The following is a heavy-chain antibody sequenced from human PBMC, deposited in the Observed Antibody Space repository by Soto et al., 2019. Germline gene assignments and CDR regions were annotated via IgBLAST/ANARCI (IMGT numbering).Heavy chain of an antibody. Sequence: WASVKVSCKASGYSFIGYYIHWVRQAPGQGLEWVGWVNPHTGGTSYAQKFQGWVTMTRDTSTKTAYMELSKLTSDDTAVYYCARAAEMVDLDYWGQGTVVTVSS. CDR3: ARAAEMVDLDY. CDR2: VNPHTGGT. CDR1: GYSFIGYY. D-gene: IGHD2-8*01. J-gene: IGHJ4*02. V-gene: IGHV1-2*04.